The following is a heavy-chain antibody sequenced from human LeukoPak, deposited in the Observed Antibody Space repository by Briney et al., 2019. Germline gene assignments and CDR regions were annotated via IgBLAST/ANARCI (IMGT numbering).Heavy chain of an antibody. CDR2: IYYSGST. CDR3: AGGVIAAAGPGWFDP. D-gene: IGHD6-13*01. CDR1: GGSISSHY. J-gene: IGHJ5*02. Sequence: SETLSLTCTVSGGSISSHYWSWIRQPPGKGLEWIGYIYYSGSTNYNPSLKSRVTISVDTSKNQFSLKLSSVTAADTAVYYCAGGVIAAAGPGWFDPWGQGTLVTVSS. V-gene: IGHV4-59*11.